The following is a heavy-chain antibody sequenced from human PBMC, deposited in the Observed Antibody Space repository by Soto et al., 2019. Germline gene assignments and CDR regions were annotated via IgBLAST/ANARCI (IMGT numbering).Heavy chain of an antibody. CDR1: GYSFNSYW. Sequence: PGESLKISCKGSGYSFNSYWISWVRQMPGKGLEWMGRIDPSDSYINYNPSFQGHVTISADKSISTAYLQWSSLKASDTATYYCARLGFNYDFLSGYYNVQHYYGIDVWGQGTTVTVSS. CDR3: ARLGFNYDFLSGYYNVQHYYGIDV. D-gene: IGHD3-3*01. J-gene: IGHJ6*02. V-gene: IGHV5-10-1*01. CDR2: IDPSDSYI.